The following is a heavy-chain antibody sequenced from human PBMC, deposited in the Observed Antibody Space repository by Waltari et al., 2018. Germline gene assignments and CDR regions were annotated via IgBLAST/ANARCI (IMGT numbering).Heavy chain of an antibody. CDR2: INAGNGNT. CDR1: GYTFTSYA. Sequence: QVQLVQSGAEVKKPGASVKVSCKASGYTFTSYAMHWVRQAPGQRLEWMGWINAGNGNTKYSQKFQGRVTITRDTSASTAYMELSSLRSEDTAVYYCAREKPPAYDFWSGFYYSGYYYGMDVWGQGP. J-gene: IGHJ6*02. CDR3: AREKPPAYDFWSGFYYSGYYYGMDV. D-gene: IGHD3-3*01. V-gene: IGHV1-3*01.